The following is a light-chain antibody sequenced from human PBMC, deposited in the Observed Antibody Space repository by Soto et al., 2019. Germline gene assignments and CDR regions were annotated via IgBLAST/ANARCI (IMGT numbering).Light chain of an antibody. J-gene: IGKJ4*01. CDR1: QSVDNSY. CDR2: DAS. CDR3: QQYAHSPLT. V-gene: IGKV3-20*01. Sequence: EIVLTQSPDTLSLSPGERVTLSCRASQSVDNSYLAWFQQKPGQAPRLLLYDASSRATGIPDRFSGYESGTDFTLTISRLEPEDFAVYYCQQYAHSPLTFGGGTKVEIK.